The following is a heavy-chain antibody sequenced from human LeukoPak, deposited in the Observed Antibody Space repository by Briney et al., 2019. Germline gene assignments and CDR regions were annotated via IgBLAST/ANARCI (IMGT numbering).Heavy chain of an antibody. Sequence: ASVKVSCKASGYTFTSYAMNWVRQAPGQGLEWRGWINTNTGNPTYAQGFTGRFVFSLDTSVSTAYLQISSLKAEDTAVYYCATLLWFGELKNFDYWGQGTLVTVSS. CDR3: ATLLWFGELKNFDY. CDR2: INTNTGNP. J-gene: IGHJ4*02. D-gene: IGHD3-10*01. V-gene: IGHV7-4-1*02. CDR1: GYTFTSYA.